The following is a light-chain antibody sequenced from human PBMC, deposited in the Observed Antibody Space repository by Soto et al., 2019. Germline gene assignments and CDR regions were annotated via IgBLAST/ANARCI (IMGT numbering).Light chain of an antibody. CDR2: DAS. V-gene: IGKV1-5*01. CDR1: QSISSW. Sequence: DIQMTQSPSTLSASVGDRVTITCRASQSISSWLAWYQQKPGKAPKLLIYDASSLESGVPPRFSGSGSGTEFTLTISSLQPDDFATYYCQHYNGYSEAFGQGTKV. J-gene: IGKJ1*01. CDR3: QHYNGYSEA.